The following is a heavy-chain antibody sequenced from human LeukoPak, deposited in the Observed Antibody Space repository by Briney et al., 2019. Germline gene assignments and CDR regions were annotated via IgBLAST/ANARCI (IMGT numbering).Heavy chain of an antibody. D-gene: IGHD3-10*01. CDR1: GGSISSYY. J-gene: IGHJ6*02. CDR3: ARAGVVRGVIGYYGMDV. V-gene: IGHV4-59*01. Sequence: SETLSLTCTVSGGSISSYYWSWIRQPSGKGLEWIGYIYYSGSTNYNPSLKSRVTISVDTSKNQFSLKLSSVTAADTAVYYCARAGVVRGVIGYYGMDVWGQGTTVTVSS. CDR2: IYYSGST.